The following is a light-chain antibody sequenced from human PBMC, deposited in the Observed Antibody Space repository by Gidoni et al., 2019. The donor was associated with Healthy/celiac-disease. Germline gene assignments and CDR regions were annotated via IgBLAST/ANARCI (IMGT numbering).Light chain of an antibody. V-gene: IGLV3-9*01. CDR1: NIGRKN. CDR3: QVWDSSTLVV. CDR2: RDS. Sequence: SYELTQPLSVSVALGQTARITCGGNNIGRKNVHGYQQKPGQDPVLVIYRDSNRPSGIPERFSGSNSGNTATLTISRAQAGDEADYYCQVWDSSTLVVFGGGTKLTVL. J-gene: IGLJ2*01.